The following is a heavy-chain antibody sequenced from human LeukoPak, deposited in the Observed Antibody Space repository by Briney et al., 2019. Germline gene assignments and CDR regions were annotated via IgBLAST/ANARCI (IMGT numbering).Heavy chain of an antibody. CDR3: ARYYYGRAGFLVKAMDV. Sequence: VASVRVSCKASGDIFTNYAYSWVRQASGQGLEWMGRIIPVLDLANSAQEFQDRFTISTDISTNTIYMELRNLRSEDTAVYFCARYYYGRAGFLVKAMDVWGQGTTVSVS. CDR2: IIPVLDLA. CDR1: GDIFTNYA. J-gene: IGHJ6*02. V-gene: IGHV1-69*04. D-gene: IGHD3-10*01.